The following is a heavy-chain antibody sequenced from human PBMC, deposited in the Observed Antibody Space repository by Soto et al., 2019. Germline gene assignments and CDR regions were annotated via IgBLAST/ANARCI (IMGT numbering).Heavy chain of an antibody. J-gene: IGHJ6*02. V-gene: IGHV1-46*01. Sequence: ASVKVSCKASGYTFTSYYMHWVRQAPGQGLEWMGIINPSGGSTSYAQKFQGRVTMTRDTSTSTVYMELSSLRSEDTAVYYCAREFTMVRGVKTAYYYYYGMDVWGQGTTVTVSS. CDR1: GYTFTSYY. CDR2: INPSGGST. D-gene: IGHD3-10*01. CDR3: AREFTMVRGVKTAYYYYYGMDV.